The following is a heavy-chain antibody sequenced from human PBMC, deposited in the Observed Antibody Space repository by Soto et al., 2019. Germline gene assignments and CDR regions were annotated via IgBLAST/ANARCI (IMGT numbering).Heavy chain of an antibody. CDR1: GFPFSGSA. D-gene: IGHD3-3*01. Sequence: GGPLSLSCAASGFPFSGSAMHWFRPASWKGREWVGRIRSKANSYATAYAASVKGRFTISRDDSKNTAYLQMNSLKTEDTAVYYCTRHAGDSITIFGVVTPFDRWGQGPLVTVSS. CDR2: IRSKANSYAT. V-gene: IGHV3-73*01. J-gene: IGHJ5*02. CDR3: TRHAGDSITIFGVVTPFDR.